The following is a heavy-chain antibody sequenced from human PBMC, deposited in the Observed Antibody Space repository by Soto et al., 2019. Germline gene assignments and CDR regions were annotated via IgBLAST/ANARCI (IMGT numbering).Heavy chain of an antibody. V-gene: IGHV1-18*01. CDR3: ARGRYGDY. CDR2: ISAHNGNT. J-gene: IGHJ4*02. Sequence: QVHLVQSGAEVKQPGASVKVSCQGSGYAFTTYGITWVRQAPGQGLEWMGWISAHNGNTHYAQKLQGRVTVTRDTSTSTAYMELRSMRYDDTAVYYCARGRYGDYWGQGALVTVSS. D-gene: IGHD1-1*01. CDR1: GYAFTTYG.